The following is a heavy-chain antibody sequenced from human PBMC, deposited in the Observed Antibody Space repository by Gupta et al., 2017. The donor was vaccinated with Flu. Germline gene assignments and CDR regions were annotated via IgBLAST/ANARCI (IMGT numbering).Heavy chain of an antibody. J-gene: IGHJ4*02. Sequence: EVQLVESGGGLVQPGGSLRLSCAASGFTFSSYEMNWVRQAPGKGLEWVSYISSSGSTIYYADSVKGRFTISRDNAKNSLYLQMNSLRAEDTAVYYCATRPTLPYYFDYWGQGTLVTVSS. V-gene: IGHV3-48*03. CDR1: GFTFSSYE. CDR2: ISSSGSTI. CDR3: ATRPTLPYYFDY.